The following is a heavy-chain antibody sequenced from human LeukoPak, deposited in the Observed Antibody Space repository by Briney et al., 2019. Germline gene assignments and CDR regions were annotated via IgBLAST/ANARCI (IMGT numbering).Heavy chain of an antibody. V-gene: IGHV4-34*01. CDR1: GGSISSYY. CDR3: ARGGRLRYFDWLPEINWFDP. CDR2: INHSGST. J-gene: IGHJ5*02. Sequence: SETLSLTCTVSGGSISSYYWSWIRQPPGKGLEWIGEINHSGSTNYNPSLKSRVTISVDTSKNQFSLKLSSVTAADTAVYYCARGGRLRYFDWLPEINWFDPWGQGTLVTVSS. D-gene: IGHD3-9*01.